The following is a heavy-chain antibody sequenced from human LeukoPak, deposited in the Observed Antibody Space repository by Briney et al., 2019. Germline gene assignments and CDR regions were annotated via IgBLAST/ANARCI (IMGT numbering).Heavy chain of an antibody. CDR2: IIPIFGTA. D-gene: IGHD1-7*01. V-gene: IGHV1-69*05. Sequence: SVKVSCKGSGGTFSSHAVSWVRQAPGQGLEWMGGIIPIFGTANYAQKFQSGVTITTDESTSTAYMELSSLRSEDTAVYYCARDQTGTMVFDYWGQGTLVTVSS. CDR1: GGTFSSHA. J-gene: IGHJ4*02. CDR3: ARDQTGTMVFDY.